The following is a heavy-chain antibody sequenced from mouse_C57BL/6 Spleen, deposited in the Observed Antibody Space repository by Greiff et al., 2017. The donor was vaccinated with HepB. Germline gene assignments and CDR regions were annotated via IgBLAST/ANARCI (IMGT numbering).Heavy chain of an antibody. Sequence: EVQLQQSGAELVRPGASVKLSCTASGFNIKDYYMHWVKQRPEQGLEWIGRIDPEDGDTEYAPKFQGKATMTADTSSNTAYLQLSSLTAEDTAVYYCATDYYGSSWYCDVWGTGTTVTVSS. J-gene: IGHJ1*03. V-gene: IGHV14-1*01. D-gene: IGHD1-1*01. CDR3: ATDYYGSSWYCDV. CDR2: IDPEDGDT. CDR1: GFNIKDYY.